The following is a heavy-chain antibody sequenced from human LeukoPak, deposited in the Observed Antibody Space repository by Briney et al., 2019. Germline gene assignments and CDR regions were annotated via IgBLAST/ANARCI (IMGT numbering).Heavy chain of an antibody. D-gene: IGHD3-10*01. CDR1: GFAFSEYW. CDR3: VRENKIMGFRAFDY. V-gene: IGHV3-74*01. CDR2: SNDGGTYT. J-gene: IGHJ4*02. Sequence: PGGSLRLFCAGCGFAFSEYWMHWARQTPEKGLIWVSRSNDGGTYTAYAASVVGRFAVFRDNAENTLYLQMDSLTFEDTGLYLYVRENKIMGFRAFDYWGQGIPVTVSS.